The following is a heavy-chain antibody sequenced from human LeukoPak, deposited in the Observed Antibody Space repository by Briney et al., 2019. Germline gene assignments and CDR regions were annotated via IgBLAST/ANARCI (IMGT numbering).Heavy chain of an antibody. D-gene: IGHD6-6*01. V-gene: IGHV3-66*02. CDR1: GFTVSSNY. CDR2: IYSGGST. CDR3: ARDGYSSSSSPVN. J-gene: IGHJ4*02. Sequence: GGSLRLSCAASGFTVSSNYMSWVRQAPGKGVEGVSVIYSGGSTYYADSVKGRFTISRDNSKNTLYLQMNSLRAEDTAVYYCARDGYSSSSSPVNWGQGTLVTVSS.